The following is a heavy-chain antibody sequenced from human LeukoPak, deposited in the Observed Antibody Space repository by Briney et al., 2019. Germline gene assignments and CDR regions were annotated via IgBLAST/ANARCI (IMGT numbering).Heavy chain of an antibody. CDR2: IIPIFGTA. CDR3: ASGMLVGATTGDY. Sequence: GASVKVSCKASGGTFSSYAISWVRRAPGQGLEWMGGIIPIFGTANYAQKFQGRVTITTDESTSTAYMELSSLRSEDTAVYYCASGMLVGATTGDYWGQGTLVTVSS. CDR1: GGTFSSYA. V-gene: IGHV1-69*05. J-gene: IGHJ4*02. D-gene: IGHD1-26*01.